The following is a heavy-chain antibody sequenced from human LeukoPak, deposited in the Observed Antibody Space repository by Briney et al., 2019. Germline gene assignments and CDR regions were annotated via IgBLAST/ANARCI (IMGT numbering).Heavy chain of an antibody. CDR3: AKLVSMYDFWSGYHDY. J-gene: IGHJ4*02. CDR2: ISGTTGNT. D-gene: IGHD3-3*01. V-gene: IGHV3-23*01. CDR1: GFTFSSYA. Sequence: GGSLRLSCAASGFTFSSYAMFWVRQAPGQGLAWVSAISGTTGNTYYADSVKGRFTISRDNSKNTLYLQMNSLRAEDTAVYYCAKLVSMYDFWSGYHDYWGQGTLVTVSS.